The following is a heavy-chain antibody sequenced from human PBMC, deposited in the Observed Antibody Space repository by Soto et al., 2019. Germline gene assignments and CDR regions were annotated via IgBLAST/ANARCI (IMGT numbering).Heavy chain of an antibody. CDR2: INPNSGGT. CDR3: ARDYGDYDNWFDP. Sequence: QVQLVQSGAEVKKPGASVKVSCMASGYTFTGYFMHWVRQAPGQGLEWMGWINPNSGGTSYAQKFQGRVTMTRDTSISTAYMELTRLRSDDTAVYYCARDYGDYDNWFDPWGQGTMVTFSS. V-gene: IGHV1-2*02. J-gene: IGHJ5*02. D-gene: IGHD4-17*01. CDR1: GYTFTGYF.